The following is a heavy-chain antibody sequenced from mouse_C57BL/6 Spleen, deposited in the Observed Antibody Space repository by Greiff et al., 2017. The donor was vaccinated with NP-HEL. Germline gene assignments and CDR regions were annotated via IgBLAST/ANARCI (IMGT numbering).Heavy chain of an antibody. J-gene: IGHJ4*01. Sequence: VQLQQPGAELVMPGASVKLSCKASGYTFTSYWMHWVKQRPGQGLEWIGELDPSDSYTNYNQKFKGKSTLTVDKSSSTAYMQLSSLTAEDSAVYFCARSGGSSNYYAMDYWGQGTSVTVSS. D-gene: IGHD1-1*01. CDR1: GYTFTSYW. CDR2: LDPSDSYT. CDR3: ARSGGSSNYYAMDY. V-gene: IGHV1-69*01.